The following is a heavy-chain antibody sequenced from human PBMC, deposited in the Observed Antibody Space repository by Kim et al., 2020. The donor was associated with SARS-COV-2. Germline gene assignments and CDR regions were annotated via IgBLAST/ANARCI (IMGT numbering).Heavy chain of an antibody. V-gene: IGHV3-7*01. CDR1: GFTFSSYW. CDR3: EIDGDLYSSGKDAFDI. J-gene: IGHJ3*02. Sequence: GGSLRLSCAASGFTFSSYWMTWVRQAPGKGLEWVANIKQDGNQKYYVDSVKGRFTISRDNAKKSLYLQMNSLRAEDTAVYYCEIDGDLYSSGKDAFDIWGQGTMVTVSS. D-gene: IGHD6-19*01. CDR2: IKQDGNQK.